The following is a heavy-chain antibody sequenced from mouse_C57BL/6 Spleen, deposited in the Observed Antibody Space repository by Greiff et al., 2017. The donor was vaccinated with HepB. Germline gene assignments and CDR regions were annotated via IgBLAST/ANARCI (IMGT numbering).Heavy chain of an antibody. Sequence: DVQLVESEGGLVQPGSSMKLSCTASGFTFSDYYMAWVRQVPEKGLEWVANINYDGSSTYYLDSLKSRFIISRDNAKNILYLQMSSLKSEDTATYYCARVYYDYDAVDYWGQGTTLTVSS. CDR1: GFTFSDYY. CDR2: INYDGSST. V-gene: IGHV5-16*01. CDR3: ARVYYDYDAVDY. D-gene: IGHD2-4*01. J-gene: IGHJ2*01.